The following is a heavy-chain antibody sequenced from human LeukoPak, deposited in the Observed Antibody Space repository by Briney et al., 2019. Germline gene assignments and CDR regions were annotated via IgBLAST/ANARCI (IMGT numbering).Heavy chain of an antibody. J-gene: IGHJ4*02. D-gene: IGHD4-17*01. CDR1: GYSISSGYY. CDR3: ASSYYGDYYFDY. Sequence: SETLSLTCTASGYSISSGYYWGWIRQPPGKGLEWIGSIYHSGSTYYNPSLKSRVTISVDTSKNQFSLKLSSVTAADTAVYYCASSYYGDYYFDYWGQGTLVTVSS. V-gene: IGHV4-38-2*02. CDR2: IYHSGST.